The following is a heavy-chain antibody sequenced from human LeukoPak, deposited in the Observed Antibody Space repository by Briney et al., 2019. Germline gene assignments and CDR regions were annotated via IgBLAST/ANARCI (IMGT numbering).Heavy chain of an antibody. Sequence: PGGSLRLSCAASGFTVSNNYMSWVRQAPRKGLEWVSVIYSGGSTYYADSVKGRFTISRDNSKNTLYLQMNSLRAEDTAVYYCARIYSGSYSDYRGQGTLVTVSS. J-gene: IGHJ4*02. V-gene: IGHV3-53*01. CDR2: IYSGGST. CDR1: GFTVSNNY. CDR3: ARIYSGSYSDY. D-gene: IGHD1-26*01.